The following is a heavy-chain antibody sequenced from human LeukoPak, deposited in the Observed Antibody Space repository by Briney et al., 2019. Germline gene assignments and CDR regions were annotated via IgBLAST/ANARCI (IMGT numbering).Heavy chain of an antibody. Sequence: GGSLRLSCAASEFTFSTYWMTWVRQAPGKGLEWVATIKGDGSGKYDVDSVKGRFTISRDNAKNSLYLQMNSLRAEDTAVYYCARDLNNYYDSSGYGYWGQGTLVTVSS. CDR2: IKGDGSGK. CDR3: ARDLNNYYDSSGYGY. CDR1: EFTFSTYW. J-gene: IGHJ4*02. V-gene: IGHV3-7*05. D-gene: IGHD3-22*01.